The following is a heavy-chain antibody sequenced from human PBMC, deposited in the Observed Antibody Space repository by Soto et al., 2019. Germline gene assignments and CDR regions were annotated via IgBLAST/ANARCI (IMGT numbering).Heavy chain of an antibody. V-gene: IGHV3-48*03. CDR3: ARDQRATGPDAFAI. D-gene: IGHD1-26*01. Sequence: HLGGSLRLSCAASGFTFSADEMSWVRQAPGKGLEWISYISSNSFTIYYAESVKGRFTISRDNAKNSLYLQMDSLTAEDTALYYCARDQRATGPDAFAIWGQRTMVTVSS. CDR2: ISSNSFTI. CDR1: GFTFSADE. J-gene: IGHJ3*02.